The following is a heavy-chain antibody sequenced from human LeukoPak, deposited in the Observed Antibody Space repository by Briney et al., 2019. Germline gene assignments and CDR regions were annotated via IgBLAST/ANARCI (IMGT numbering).Heavy chain of an antibody. CDR1: GFTFSNYG. Sequence: GGSLRLSRAASGFTFSNYGLHWVRQAPGKGLEWVAFIRYDGSNTYYADSVRDRFTISRDNSKNTLYLQMNSLRAEDTAVYYCIVVVPAAPPYWGQGTLVTVSS. CDR2: IRYDGSNT. J-gene: IGHJ4*02. CDR3: IVVVPAAPPY. V-gene: IGHV3-30*02. D-gene: IGHD2-2*01.